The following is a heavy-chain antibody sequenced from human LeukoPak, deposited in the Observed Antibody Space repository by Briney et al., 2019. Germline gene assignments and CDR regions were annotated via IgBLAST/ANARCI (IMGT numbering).Heavy chain of an antibody. Sequence: GGSLRLSCAASGLSFSIYAMSWARQAPGKGLEWVSTISAGGDTTYYADSVKGRFTISRDNSKNTLYVQIKSVRADDTAIHYCAKGPRGDCSGGSCPGDSWGQGTLVTVSS. CDR3: AKGPRGDCSGGSCPGDS. J-gene: IGHJ4*02. D-gene: IGHD2-15*01. CDR2: ISAGGDTT. CDR1: GLSFSIYA. V-gene: IGHV3-23*01.